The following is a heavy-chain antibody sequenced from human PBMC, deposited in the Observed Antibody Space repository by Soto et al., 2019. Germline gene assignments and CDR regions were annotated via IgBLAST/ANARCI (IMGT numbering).Heavy chain of an antibody. CDR1: GYTFTSYA. V-gene: IGHV1-3*01. Sequence: WASVEVSCKASGYTFTSYAMHWVRQAPGQRLEWMGWINAGNGNTKYSQKFQGRVTITRDTSASTAYMELSSLRSEDTAVYYCARARYKWNIAFDLWGQGTLVTVSS. CDR3: ARARYKWNIAFDL. J-gene: IGHJ5*02. CDR2: INAGNGNT. D-gene: IGHD1-20*01.